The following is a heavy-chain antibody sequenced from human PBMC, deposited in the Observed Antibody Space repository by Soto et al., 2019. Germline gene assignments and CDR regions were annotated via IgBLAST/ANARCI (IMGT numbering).Heavy chain of an antibody. CDR3: ARDRYYDSSGYYFVLDAFDI. V-gene: IGHV3-21*01. Sequence: GGSLRLSCAASGFTFSSYSMNWVRQAPGKGLEWVSSISSSSSYIYYADSVKGRFTISRDNAKNSLYLQMNSLRAEDTAVYYCARDRYYDSSGYYFVLDAFDIWGQGTMVTVSS. J-gene: IGHJ3*02. CDR2: ISSSSSYI. D-gene: IGHD3-22*01. CDR1: GFTFSSYS.